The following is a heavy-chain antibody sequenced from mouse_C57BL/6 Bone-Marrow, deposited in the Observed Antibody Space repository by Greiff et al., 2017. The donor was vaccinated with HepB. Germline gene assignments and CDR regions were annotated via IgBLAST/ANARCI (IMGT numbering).Heavy chain of an antibody. CDR2: IDPDNGDT. J-gene: IGHJ3*01. D-gene: IGHD2-1*01. Sequence: VQLQQSGAELVRPGASVKLSCTASGFNIKDDYMHWVKQRPEQGLEWIGWIDPDNGDTEYASKFQGKATITADTSSNTAYLQLSSLTSEDTAVYYCTIYGREAYWGQGTLVTVSA. V-gene: IGHV14-4*01. CDR1: GFNIKDDY. CDR3: TIYGREAY.